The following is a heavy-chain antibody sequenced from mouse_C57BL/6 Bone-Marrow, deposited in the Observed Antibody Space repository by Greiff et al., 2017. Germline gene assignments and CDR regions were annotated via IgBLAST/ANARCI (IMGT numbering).Heavy chain of an antibody. Sequence: VQLKESGPELVKPGASVKISCKASGYSFTDYNMNWVKQSNGKSLEWIGVINPNYGTTSYNQKFKGKATLTVDQSSSTAYMQLNSLTSEDSAVYYCFCGYGPPWFAYWGQGTLVTVSA. CDR1: GYSFTDYN. V-gene: IGHV1-39*01. CDR2: INPNYGTT. J-gene: IGHJ3*01. CDR3: FCGYGPPWFAY. D-gene: IGHD2-2*01.